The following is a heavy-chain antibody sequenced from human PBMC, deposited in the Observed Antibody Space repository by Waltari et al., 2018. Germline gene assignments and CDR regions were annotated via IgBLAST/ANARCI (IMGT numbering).Heavy chain of an antibody. CDR2: ISYDGSNK. V-gene: IGHV3-30-3*01. Sequence: QVQLVESGGGVVQPGRSLRLPCAASGFTFSSYALHWVRQAPGKGLGWVAVISYDGSNKYYADSVKGRFTISRDNSKNTLYLQMNSLRAEDTAVYYCARELGYFDLWGRGTLVTVSS. CDR3: ARELGYFDL. CDR1: GFTFSSYA. D-gene: IGHD6-13*01. J-gene: IGHJ2*01.